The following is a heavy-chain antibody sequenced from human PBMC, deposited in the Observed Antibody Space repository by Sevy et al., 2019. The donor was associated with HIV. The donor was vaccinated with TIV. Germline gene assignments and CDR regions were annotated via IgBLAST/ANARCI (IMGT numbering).Heavy chain of an antibody. CDR1: GFTFDDYD. J-gene: IGHJ6*03. CDR3: ARESPLYYYFCMDV. V-gene: IGHV3-20*04. CDR2: INWNGGST. Sequence: GGSLRLSCAASGFTFDDYDMSWVRQAPGKGLEWVSGINWNGGSTGYADSVKGRFTISRDNAKNSLYLQMNSLRAEDTALYYCARESPLYYYFCMDVWGKGTTVTVSS.